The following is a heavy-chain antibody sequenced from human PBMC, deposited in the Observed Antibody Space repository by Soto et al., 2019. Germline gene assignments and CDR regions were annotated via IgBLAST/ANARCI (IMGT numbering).Heavy chain of an antibody. D-gene: IGHD3-22*01. CDR2: INAGNGNT. V-gene: IGHV1-3*01. CDR1: GYTFTSYA. J-gene: IGHJ6*02. Sequence: ASVKVSCKASGYTFTSYAMHWVRQAPGQRLEWMGWINAGNGNTKYSQKFQGRVTITRDTSASTAYMELSSLRSEDTAVYYCARVHYYDSSGYYPYYYYGMDVWGQGTTVTVSS. CDR3: ARVHYYDSSGYYPYYYYGMDV.